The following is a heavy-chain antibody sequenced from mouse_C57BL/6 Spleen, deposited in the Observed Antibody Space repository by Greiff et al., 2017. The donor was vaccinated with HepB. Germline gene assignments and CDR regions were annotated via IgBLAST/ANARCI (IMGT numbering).Heavy chain of an antibody. CDR1: GFTFSDYG. J-gene: IGHJ3*01. Sequence: EVQLVESGGGLVKPGGSLKLSCAASGFTFSDYGMHWVRQAPEKGLEWVAYISSGSSTIYSADTGKGRFTISRGNAKNTLFLQMTSLRSEDTAMYYCARTGYGSSWFAYWGQGTLVTVSA. CDR2: ISSGSSTI. CDR3: ARTGYGSSWFAY. V-gene: IGHV5-17*01. D-gene: IGHD1-1*01.